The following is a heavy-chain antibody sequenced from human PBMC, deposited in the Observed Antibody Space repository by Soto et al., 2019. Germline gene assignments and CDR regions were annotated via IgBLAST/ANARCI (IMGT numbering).Heavy chain of an antibody. CDR3: GRVDDELLTGQVNYFDL. D-gene: IGHD3-9*01. CDR1: GYILTNYY. J-gene: IGHJ4*02. V-gene: IGHV1-46*03. Sequence: QVRLVQSGAEVREPGASVTVSCKASGYILTNYYMHWVRQAPGQGLAWVGLSNPSLRTSSYAQKFQGRVFMTRDTTTSTVYMTITRLRAEDSAVYYGGRVDDELLTGQVNYFDLWGQGTLVTVSS. CDR2: SNPSLRTS.